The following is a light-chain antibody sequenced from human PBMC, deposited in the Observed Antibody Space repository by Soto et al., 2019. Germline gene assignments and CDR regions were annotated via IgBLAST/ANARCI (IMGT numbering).Light chain of an antibody. V-gene: IGKV3-20*01. CDR1: QSVSNNY. J-gene: IGKJ2*01. Sequence: EVVLTQSPGTLSLSPGERATLSCRASQSVSNNYLAWYQQKPGQSPKLLIFGSSDRATGIPDRSSGSGSGTDLPLTISSLEPEDLAVYYCQQYGSSPPYTFGQGTTREIK. CDR3: QQYGSSPPYT. CDR2: GSS.